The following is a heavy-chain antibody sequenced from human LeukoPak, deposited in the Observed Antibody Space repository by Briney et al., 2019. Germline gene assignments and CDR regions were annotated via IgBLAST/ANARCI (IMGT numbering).Heavy chain of an antibody. CDR3: ATEGITIFGVVTPRGDDAFDI. CDR1: GYTLTELS. D-gene: IGHD3-3*01. J-gene: IGHJ3*02. V-gene: IGHV1-24*01. Sequence: GASVTVSCTVSGYTLTELSMHWVRQAPGKGLEWMGGFDPEDGETIYAQKFQGRVTMTEDTSTDTAYMELSSLRSEDTAVYYCATEGITIFGVVTPRGDDAFDIWGQGTMVTVSS. CDR2: FDPEDGET.